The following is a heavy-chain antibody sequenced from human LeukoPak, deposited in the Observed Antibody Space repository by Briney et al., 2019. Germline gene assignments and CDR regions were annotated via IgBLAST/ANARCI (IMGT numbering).Heavy chain of an antibody. V-gene: IGHV3-21*01. CDR1: GFTFSSYS. Sequence: GGSLRLSCAASGFTFSSYSMNWVRQAPGKGLEWVSSISSSSSYIYYADSVKGRLTISRDNAKNSLYLQMNSLRAEDTAVYYCARGRPPNYDILTGLDFDYWGQGTLVTVSS. D-gene: IGHD3-9*01. CDR3: ARGRPPNYDILTGLDFDY. CDR2: ISSSSSYI. J-gene: IGHJ4*02.